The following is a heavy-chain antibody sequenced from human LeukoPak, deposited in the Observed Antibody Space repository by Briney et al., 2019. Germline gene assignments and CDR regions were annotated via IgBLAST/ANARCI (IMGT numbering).Heavy chain of an antibody. J-gene: IGHJ3*02. CDR2: INPNSGGT. CDR1: GYTFTGYY. V-gene: IGHV1-2*02. CDR3: ARAVFGSGWYGAFDI. D-gene: IGHD6-19*01. Sequence: ASVKVPCKASGYTFTGYYMHWLRQAPGQGLEWMGWINPNSGGTNYAQKFQGRVTMTRDTSISTAYMELSRLRSDDTAVYYCARAVFGSGWYGAFDIWGQGTMVTVSS.